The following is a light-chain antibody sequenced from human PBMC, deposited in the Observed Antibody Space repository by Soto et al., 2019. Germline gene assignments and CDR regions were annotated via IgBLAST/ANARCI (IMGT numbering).Light chain of an antibody. J-gene: IGKJ2*01. CDR3: QQYGVLPLMFT. CDR1: QSVSNNY. V-gene: IGKV3-20*01. Sequence: EIVLVQSPGTLSLSPGERATLSCRASQSVSNNYLAWYQQKPGQAPRLLIYGASSRATGVPDRLSGSGTGTDFSLNITRMGTEDFAVYYCQQYGVLPLMFTFCQGTKV. CDR2: GAS.